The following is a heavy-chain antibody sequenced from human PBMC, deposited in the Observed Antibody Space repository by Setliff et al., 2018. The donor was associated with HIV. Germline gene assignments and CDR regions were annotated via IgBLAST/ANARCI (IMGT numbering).Heavy chain of an antibody. CDR2: IYYSGST. J-gene: IGHJ3*01. Sequence: SETLSLTCTVSNDSINYQYWGWIRQPPGKGLEWIGSIYYSGSTYYNPSLKSRVTLSVDTSKNLFSLELRSVTAADTAVYYCVRHISPVDAFDVWGQGTMVTVSS. CDR1: NDSINYQY. CDR3: VRHISPVDAFDV. V-gene: IGHV4-39*01. D-gene: IGHD3-3*02.